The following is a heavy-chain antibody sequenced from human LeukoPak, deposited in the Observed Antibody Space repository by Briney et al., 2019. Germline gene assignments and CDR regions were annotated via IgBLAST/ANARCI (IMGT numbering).Heavy chain of an antibody. CDR1: GFTFSSYS. CDR2: ISSSSSYI. CDR3: AMQTEQDCSSTSCYGEFDY. V-gene: IGHV3-21*01. Sequence: GGSLRLSCSASGFTFSSYSMNWVRQAPGKGLEWVSSISSSSSYIYYADSVKGRFTISRDNAKNSLYLQMNSLRAEDTAVYYCAMQTEQDCSSTSCYGEFDYWGQGTLVTVSS. D-gene: IGHD2-2*01. J-gene: IGHJ4*02.